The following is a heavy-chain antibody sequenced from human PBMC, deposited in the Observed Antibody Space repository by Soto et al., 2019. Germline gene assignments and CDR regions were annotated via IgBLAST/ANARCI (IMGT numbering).Heavy chain of an antibody. Sequence: SVKVSCKSSGYTYTYRYLHWVRQDKRQALEWMGWITPFNGNTNYAQKFQDRVTITRDRSMSTAYMELSSLRSEDTAMYYCARSGGYSYGSVNAFDIWGQGTMVTVSS. D-gene: IGHD5-18*01. J-gene: IGHJ3*02. CDR2: ITPFNGNT. V-gene: IGHV1-45*03. CDR1: GYTYTYRY. CDR3: ARSGGYSYGSVNAFDI.